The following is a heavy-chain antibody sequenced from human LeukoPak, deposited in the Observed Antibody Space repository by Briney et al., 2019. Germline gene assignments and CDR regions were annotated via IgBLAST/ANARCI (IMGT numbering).Heavy chain of an antibody. CDR2: IYPGDSDT. V-gene: IGHV5-51*01. D-gene: IGHD4-11*01. Sequence: GESLKISCKGSGGSFTSYWIVWVRQMPGKGLEWMGIIYPGDSDTRYSPSFQGQVTISADKSISTAYLQWSSLKASDTAMYYCARRLDYSTIYYFDYWGQGTLVTVSS. J-gene: IGHJ4*02. CDR1: GGSFTSYW. CDR3: ARRLDYSTIYYFDY.